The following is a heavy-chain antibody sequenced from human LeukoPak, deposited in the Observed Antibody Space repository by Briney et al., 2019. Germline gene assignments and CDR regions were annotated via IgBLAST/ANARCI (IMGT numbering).Heavy chain of an antibody. V-gene: IGHV1-8*01. D-gene: IGHD5-24*01. CDR3: ARGLQSYYGMDV. CDR1: GYTFTSYD. Sequence: ASVKVSCKASGYTFTSYDIIWVRQATGQGLEWMGWMNPNSGNTGYAQKFQGRVTMTRNTSISTAYMELSSLRSEDTAVYYCARGLQSYYGMDVWGQGTTVTVSS. CDR2: MNPNSGNT. J-gene: IGHJ6*02.